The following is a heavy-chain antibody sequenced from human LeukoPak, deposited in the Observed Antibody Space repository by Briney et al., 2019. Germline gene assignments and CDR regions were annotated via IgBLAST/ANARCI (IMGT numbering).Heavy chain of an antibody. CDR1: GFTVSSNY. Sequence: PGGSLRLSCAASGFTVSSNYMNWVRQAPGKGLEWVSVIYSGGSTYYADSVSGRFTISRDDSKNTVSLQMNSLRAEDTAVYYCARHTGFGTPHDYWGQGTLVTVSS. CDR2: IYSGGST. CDR3: ARHTGFGTPHDY. J-gene: IGHJ4*02. V-gene: IGHV3-66*04. D-gene: IGHD3-10*01.